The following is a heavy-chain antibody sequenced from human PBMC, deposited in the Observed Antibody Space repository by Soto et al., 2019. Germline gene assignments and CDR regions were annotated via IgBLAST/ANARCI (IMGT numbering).Heavy chain of an antibody. CDR3: AREGSYFQH. Sequence: EASVKVSCKASGGTFSSYAISWVRQAPGQGLEWMGGIIPIFGTANYAQKFQGRVMFTADESTSTAYMELSSLRSEDTAVYYCAREGSYFQHWGQGTLVTVSS. CDR1: GGTFSSYA. CDR2: IIPIFGTA. V-gene: IGHV1-69*13. J-gene: IGHJ1*01.